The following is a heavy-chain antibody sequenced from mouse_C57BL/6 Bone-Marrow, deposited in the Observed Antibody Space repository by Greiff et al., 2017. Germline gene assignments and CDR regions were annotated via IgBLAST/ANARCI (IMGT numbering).Heavy chain of an antibody. V-gene: IGHV14-4*01. CDR1: GFNIKDDY. CDR3: TTGVPFAY. Sequence: EVQLQQSGAELVRPGASVKLSCTASGFNIKDDYMHWVKQRPEQGLEWIVWIDPENGDPEYASKFQGKATITADTSSNTAYLQLSSLTSEDTAFYYCTTGVPFAYWGQGTLVTVSA. J-gene: IGHJ3*01. CDR2: IDPENGDP. D-gene: IGHD6-1*01.